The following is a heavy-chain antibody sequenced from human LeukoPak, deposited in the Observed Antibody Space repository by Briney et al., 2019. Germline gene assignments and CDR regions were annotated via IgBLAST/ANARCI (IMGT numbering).Heavy chain of an antibody. V-gene: IGHV4-31*03. D-gene: IGHD5-24*01. CDR2: VFHSEST. Sequence: PSQTLSLTCTVSGDSISGSGYYWSWIRQFPGKGLXXXXXVFHSESTYSNXXXNPSLKTRIIISVDTSNNQFSLKLSSVTAADTAVYYCARDRDGYGYFDYWGQGTLVTVSS. CDR1: GDSISGSGYY. CDR3: ARDRDGYGYFDY. J-gene: IGHJ4*02.